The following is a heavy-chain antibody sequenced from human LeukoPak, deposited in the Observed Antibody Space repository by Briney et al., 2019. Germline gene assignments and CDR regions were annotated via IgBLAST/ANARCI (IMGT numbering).Heavy chain of an antibody. CDR1: GGPISSYY. CDR3: ARESSGWYLN. CDR2: IYYSGST. Sequence: SETLSLTCTVSGGPISSYYWGWIRQPPGKGLEWIGYIYYSGSTNYNPSLKSRVTISVDTSKNQFSLKLSSVTAADTAVYYCARESSGWYLNWGQGTLVTVSS. D-gene: IGHD6-19*01. J-gene: IGHJ4*02. V-gene: IGHV4-59*01.